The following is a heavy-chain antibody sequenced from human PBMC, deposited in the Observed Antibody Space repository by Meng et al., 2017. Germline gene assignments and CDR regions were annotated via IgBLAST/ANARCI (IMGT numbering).Heavy chain of an antibody. CDR2: ISGSGIFT. Sequence: VQLVESGGGLVKPGGSLRLSCAASGFTFSNYTMSWVRQAPGKGLEWVSGISGSGIFTYYANSVRGRFTISRDNSKNTLFLQMNSLRAEDTAIYYCAKDGFVAGGQGTLVTVSS. CDR1: GFTFSNYT. V-gene: IGHV3-23*04. D-gene: IGHD5-12*01. CDR3: AKDGFVA. J-gene: IGHJ4*02.